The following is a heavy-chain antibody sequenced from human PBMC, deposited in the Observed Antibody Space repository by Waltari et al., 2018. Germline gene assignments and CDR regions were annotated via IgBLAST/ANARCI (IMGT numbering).Heavy chain of an antibody. CDR2: IYTSGST. D-gene: IGHD2-2*01. CDR3: ASSPGVRSGYCSSTSCYRPYNWFDP. CDR1: GGSISSYY. Sequence: QVQLQESGPGLVKPSETLSLTCTVSGGSISSYYWSWIRQPAGKGLEWIGRIYTSGSTNYNPALKSRVTMSVDTSKNQFSLKLSSVTAADTAVYYCASSPGVRSGYCSSTSCYRPYNWFDPWGQGTLVTVSS. J-gene: IGHJ5*02. V-gene: IGHV4-4*07.